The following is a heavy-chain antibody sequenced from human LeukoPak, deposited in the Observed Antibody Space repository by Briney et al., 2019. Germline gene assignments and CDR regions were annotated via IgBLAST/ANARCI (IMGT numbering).Heavy chain of an antibody. Sequence: DPSKTLSLTCAVYGVSFSGYYWSWIRQPPGKGLEWIGEINHSGSTNYNPSLKSRVTISVDTSKNQFSLKLSSVTAADTAVYYCARGRAGHSYGYHYYYGMDVWGQGTTVTVSS. J-gene: IGHJ6*02. CDR3: ARGRAGHSYGYHYYYGMDV. D-gene: IGHD5-18*01. CDR2: INHSGST. V-gene: IGHV4-34*01. CDR1: GVSFSGYY.